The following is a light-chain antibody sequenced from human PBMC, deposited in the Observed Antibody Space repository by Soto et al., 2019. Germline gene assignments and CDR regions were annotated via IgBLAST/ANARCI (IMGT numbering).Light chain of an antibody. CDR2: DVS. Sequence: QSALTQPASVSGSPGQSITISCTGTSSDVGGYNYVSWYQQHPGKAPKLMIYDVSNRPSGVSNRFSGSKSGNTASLTISGLQAEDAADYYCCSYTSSSTGVFGTGTKLTVL. CDR1: SSDVGGYNY. J-gene: IGLJ1*01. CDR3: CSYTSSSTGV. V-gene: IGLV2-14*01.